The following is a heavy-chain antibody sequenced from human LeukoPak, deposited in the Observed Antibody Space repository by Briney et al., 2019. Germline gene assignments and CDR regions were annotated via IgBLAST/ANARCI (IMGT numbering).Heavy chain of an antibody. CDR1: GVSFSDYY. J-gene: IGHJ4*02. CDR2: ISNSSSYT. Sequence: GGTLRLTCAASGVSFSDYYMSWIRQAPGKGLEWVSYISNSSSYTNYPDSVKGRFTISRDNAKNSLYLQMKSLRAEDTAVYYCARCRGTTGTTRYFDYWGQGTLVTVSS. D-gene: IGHD1-1*01. CDR3: ARCRGTTGTTRYFDY. V-gene: IGHV3-11*06.